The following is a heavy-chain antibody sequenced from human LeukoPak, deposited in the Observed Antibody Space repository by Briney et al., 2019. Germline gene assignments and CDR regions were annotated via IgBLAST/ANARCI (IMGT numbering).Heavy chain of an antibody. CDR1: GFTFSSYS. V-gene: IGHV3-23*01. CDR3: AKSQNNYDYVWGSYRYDY. CDR2: ISGSGGST. Sequence: GGSLRLSCAASGFTFSSYSMNWVRQAPGKGLEWVSAISGSGGSTYYADSVKGRFTISRDNSKNTLYLQMNSLRAEDTAVYYCAKSQNNYDYVWGSYRYDYWGQGTLVTVSS. J-gene: IGHJ4*02. D-gene: IGHD3-16*02.